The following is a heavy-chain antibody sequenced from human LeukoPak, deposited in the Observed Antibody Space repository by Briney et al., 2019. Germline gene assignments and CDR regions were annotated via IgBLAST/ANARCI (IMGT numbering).Heavy chain of an antibody. D-gene: IGHD3-22*01. CDR1: GFTVSSNY. J-gene: IGHJ4*02. Sequence: GGSLRLSCAPSGFTVSSNYMSWVRQAPGKGLEWVSDIYSGGSTYYADPVKGRFTISRDNSKNTLYLQMNSLRAEDTAVYYCARKSTYYYDSSGYYYDYWGQGTLVTVSS. CDR3: ARKSTYYYDSSGYYYDY. CDR2: IYSGGST. V-gene: IGHV3-53*01.